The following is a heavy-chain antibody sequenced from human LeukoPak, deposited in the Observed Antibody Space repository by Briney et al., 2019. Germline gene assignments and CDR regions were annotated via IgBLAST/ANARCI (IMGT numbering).Heavy chain of an antibody. CDR3: ARSWDPPAFDI. Sequence: NPSETLSLTCTVSGGSISSYYWSWIRQPPGKGLEWIGYIYYSGSTNYNPSLKSRVTISVDTSKNQFSLKLSSVTAADTAVYYCARSWDPPAFDIWGQGTMVTVSS. D-gene: IGHD1-26*01. CDR1: GGSISSYY. CDR2: IYYSGST. J-gene: IGHJ3*02. V-gene: IGHV4-59*01.